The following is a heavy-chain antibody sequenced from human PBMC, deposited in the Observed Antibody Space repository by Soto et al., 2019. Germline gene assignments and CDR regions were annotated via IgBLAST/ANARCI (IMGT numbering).Heavy chain of an antibody. J-gene: IGHJ6*03. Sequence: SXTLSLTCTVSGSSMSSSSYYWGWIRQPPGKGLEWIGSIYYSGSTYYNPSLKSRVTISVDTSKNQFSLKLSSVTAADTAVYYCASPFAGAAYMDVWGKGTTVTVSS. CDR3: ASPFAGAAYMDV. D-gene: IGHD3-10*01. CDR2: IYYSGST. CDR1: GSSMSSSSYY. V-gene: IGHV4-39*01.